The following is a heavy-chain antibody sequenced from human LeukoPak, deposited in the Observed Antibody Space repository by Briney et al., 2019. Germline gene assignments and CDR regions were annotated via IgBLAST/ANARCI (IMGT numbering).Heavy chain of an antibody. CDR1: GFTFSSYA. D-gene: IGHD3-16*02. Sequence: PGGSLRLSCSASGFTFSSYAMHWVRQAPGKGLEYVSAISSNGGSTYYADSVKGRFTISRDNSKNTLYLQMSSLRAEDTAVYYCVKARGGVIVVPFDYWGQGTLVTVSS. V-gene: IGHV3-64D*06. CDR2: ISSNGGST. CDR3: VKARGGVIVVPFDY. J-gene: IGHJ4*02.